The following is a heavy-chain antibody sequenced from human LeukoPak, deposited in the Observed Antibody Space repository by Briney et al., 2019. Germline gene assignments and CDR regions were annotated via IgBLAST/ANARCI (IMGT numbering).Heavy chain of an antibody. J-gene: IGHJ6*02. CDR2: IIPIFGTA. Sequence: SVKVSCKASGGTFSSYAISWVRQAPGQGLEWMGGIIPIFGTANYAQKFQGRVTITADESTSTAYMELSSLRSEDTAVYYCARDQVAAVAGYYYYYGMDVWGQGTTVTVSS. V-gene: IGHV1-69*13. CDR3: ARDQVAAVAGYYYYYGMDV. CDR1: GGTFSSYA. D-gene: IGHD6-19*01.